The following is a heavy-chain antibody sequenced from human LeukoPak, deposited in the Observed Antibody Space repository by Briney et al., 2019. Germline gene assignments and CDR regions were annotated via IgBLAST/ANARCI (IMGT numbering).Heavy chain of an antibody. CDR1: GVSITSDH. CDR2: IYYSGST. D-gene: IGHD5-18*01. CDR3: AVDTGYSRDFDS. Sequence: SETLSLTCTVSGVSITSDHWNWIRQPPGKGLEWIGCIYYSGSTYYNPSLKSRVTISVDMSKNQFSLQLNSVTPEDTAVYYCAVDTGYSRDFDSWGQGTLVTVSS. J-gene: IGHJ4*02. V-gene: IGHV4-59*12.